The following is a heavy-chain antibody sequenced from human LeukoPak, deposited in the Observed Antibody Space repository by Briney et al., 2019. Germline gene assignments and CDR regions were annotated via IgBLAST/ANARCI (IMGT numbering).Heavy chain of an antibody. CDR2: INHSGST. D-gene: IGHD1-26*01. CDR1: VGFLRGYS. V-gene: IGHV4-34*01. CDR3: ATSGSYRFGDKALDY. J-gene: IGHJ4*02. Sequence: SGTLSLTCVVYVGFLRGYSWRGIRQPPGKGLAWIGEINHSGSTNYNPSLKSRVTISVDTSKNQFSLKLSSVTAADTAVYYCATSGSYRFGDKALDYWGQGTLVTVSS.